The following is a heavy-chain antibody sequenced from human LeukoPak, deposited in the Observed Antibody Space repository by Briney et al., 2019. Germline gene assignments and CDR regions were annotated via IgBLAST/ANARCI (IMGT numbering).Heavy chain of an antibody. CDR1: GFAFNTYW. V-gene: IGHV3-74*01. CDR3: ARDRGYTFDY. D-gene: IGHD3-22*01. Sequence: GGSLRLSCAASGFAFNTYWMQWVRQAARKGVVSVSRIKSDGSDTTYTDSVKGRFTISRYNDKNTLYLQMNSLSAEDTAMYFCARDRGYTFDYWGQGTLVTVSS. J-gene: IGHJ4*02. CDR2: IKSDGSDT.